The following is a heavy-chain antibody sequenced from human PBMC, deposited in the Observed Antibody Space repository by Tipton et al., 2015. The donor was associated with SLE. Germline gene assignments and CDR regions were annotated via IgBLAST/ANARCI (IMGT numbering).Heavy chain of an antibody. CDR3: ARPSGTWNYESNGFDI. V-gene: IGHV5-51*01. CDR1: GYSFNSLTTYW. D-gene: IGHD3-22*01. CDR2: IYPGDSDT. Sequence: QLVQSGAEVRRPGESLKISCQASGYSFNSLTTYWIAWVRQMPGKGLEWMGIIYPGDSDTKYSPSFQGQVTISADKSISTAFLQWSSLKASDTAMYYCARPSGTWNYESNGFDIWGQGTMVTVSS. J-gene: IGHJ3*02.